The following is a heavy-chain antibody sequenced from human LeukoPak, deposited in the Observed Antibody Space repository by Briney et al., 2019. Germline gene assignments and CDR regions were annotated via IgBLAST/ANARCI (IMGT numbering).Heavy chain of an antibody. CDR3: ARETTFGGVTVDY. CDR1: GDTFTGYY. V-gene: IGHV1-2*06. CDR2: INPNSGGT. Sequence: ASVKVSCKASGDTFTGYYIHWVRQAPGQGLEWMGRINPNSGGTNYAQKFQGRVTMTRDTSISTAYMELSSLRSDDTAVYYCARETTFGGVTVDYWGQGTLVTVSS. D-gene: IGHD3-16*01. J-gene: IGHJ4*02.